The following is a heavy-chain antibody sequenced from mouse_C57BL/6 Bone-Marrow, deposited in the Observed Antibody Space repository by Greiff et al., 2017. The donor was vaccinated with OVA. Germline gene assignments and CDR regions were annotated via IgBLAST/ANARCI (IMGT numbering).Heavy chain of an antibody. CDR2: IDPSDSET. Sequence: VQLQQPGAELVRPGSSVKLSCKASGYTFTSYWMHWVKQRPIQGLEWIGTIDPSDSETHYNQKFKDKATLPVDKSSSTAYMQLSILTSEDSAIYYCARSTDYYALDGFAYWGQGTLVTVSA. CDR3: ARSTDYYALDGFAY. V-gene: IGHV1-52*01. J-gene: IGHJ3*01. D-gene: IGHD1-1*01. CDR1: GYTFTSYW.